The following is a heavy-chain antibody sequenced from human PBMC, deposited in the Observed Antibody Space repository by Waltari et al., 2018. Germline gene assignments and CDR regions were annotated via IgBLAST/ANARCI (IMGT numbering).Heavy chain of an antibody. CDR3: ANPSSSWYYFDY. CDR1: VGSISSTSDY. Sequence: QLQLQESGPGLVKPSETLSLTCTGSVGSISSTSDYWGWFRQPPWKGLEWIGSIYYSGSTYYNPSLKSRVTISVDTSKNQFSLKLSSVTAADTAVYYCANPSSSWYYFDYWGQGTLVTVSS. CDR2: IYYSGST. V-gene: IGHV4-39*01. D-gene: IGHD6-13*01. J-gene: IGHJ4*02.